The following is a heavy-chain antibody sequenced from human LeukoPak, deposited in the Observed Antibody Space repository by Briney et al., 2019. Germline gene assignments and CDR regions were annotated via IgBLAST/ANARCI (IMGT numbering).Heavy chain of an antibody. Sequence: GGSLRLSCAASGFTFSSYWMSWVRQAPGKGLEWVANIKQDGSEKYYVDSVKGRFTISRDNAKNSLYLQMNSLRAEDTAVYYCARDREYYYDSSSDAFDIWGQGTMVTVSS. CDR2: IKQDGSEK. CDR1: GFTFSSYW. CDR3: ARDREYYYDSSSDAFDI. J-gene: IGHJ3*02. V-gene: IGHV3-7*01. D-gene: IGHD3-22*01.